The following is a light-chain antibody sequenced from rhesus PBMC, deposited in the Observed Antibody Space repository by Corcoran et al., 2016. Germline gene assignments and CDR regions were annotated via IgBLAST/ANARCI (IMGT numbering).Light chain of an antibody. CDR3: QQHNSYPHS. J-gene: IGKJ2*01. V-gene: IGKV1-44*03. CDR2: AAS. CDR1: QTINYY. Sequence: DIQMTQSPSSLSASVGDRVTITCRASQTINYYLAWYQQKPGKVPKLLIYAASTLQSGVPSRFSGSGSGTDFTLTISSLQPEDVATYYCQQHNSYPHSFGQGTKVEIK.